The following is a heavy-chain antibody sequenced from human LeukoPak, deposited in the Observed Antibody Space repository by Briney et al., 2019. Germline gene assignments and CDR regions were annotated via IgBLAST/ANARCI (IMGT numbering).Heavy chain of an antibody. J-gene: IGHJ4*02. CDR2: IKSKTDGGTT. V-gene: IGHV3-15*01. CDR3: TTGYYYDSSGYYRRIDY. D-gene: IGHD3-22*01. Sequence: GGSLRLSCAASGFTFSNAWMSWVRQAPGKGLEWVGRIKSKTDGGTTDYAAPVKGRFTISRDDSKNTLYPQMNSLKTEDTAVYYCTTGYYYDSSGYYRRIDYRGQGTLVTVSS. CDR1: GFTFSNAW.